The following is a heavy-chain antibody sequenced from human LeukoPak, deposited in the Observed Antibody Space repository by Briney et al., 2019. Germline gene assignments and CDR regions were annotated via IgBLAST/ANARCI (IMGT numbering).Heavy chain of an antibody. CDR3: TKAESGNFDY. Sequence: SETLSLTCTVSGGSVSSGSYYWSWIRQPPGKGLEWIGYIYYSGSTNYNPSLKSRVTISVDTSKNRFSLKLSSVTAADTAVYYCTKAESGNFDYWGQGTLVTVSS. CDR2: IYYSGST. D-gene: IGHD6-25*01. CDR1: GGSVSSGSYY. V-gene: IGHV4-61*01. J-gene: IGHJ4*02.